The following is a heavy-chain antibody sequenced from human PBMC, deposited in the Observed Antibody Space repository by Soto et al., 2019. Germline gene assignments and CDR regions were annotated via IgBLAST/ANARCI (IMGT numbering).Heavy chain of an antibody. CDR1: GFTFSSYA. CDR3: ARDIALLGYCSGGSCYGVFDY. CDR2: ISYDGSNK. J-gene: IGHJ4*02. Sequence: GGSLRLSCAASGFTFSSYAMHWVRQAPGKGLEWVAVISYDGSNKYYADSVKGRFTISRDNSKNTLYLQMNSLRAEDTAVYYCARDIALLGYCSGGSCYGVFDYWGQGTLVTVSS. D-gene: IGHD2-15*01. V-gene: IGHV3-30-3*01.